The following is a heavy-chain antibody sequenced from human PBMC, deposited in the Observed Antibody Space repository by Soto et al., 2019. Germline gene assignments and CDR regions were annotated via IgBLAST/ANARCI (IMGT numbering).Heavy chain of an antibody. CDR3: ARGPTSSWSL. J-gene: IGHJ4*02. CDR2: IGSAGDT. D-gene: IGHD6-13*01. Sequence: GSLRLSCAASGFTFSTYDMHWVRQVIGKGLEWVSAIGSAGDTYYPGSVKGRFTISRENAKNSLYLQMNSLRAEDTAVYYCARGPTSSWSLWGQGTLVTVSS. V-gene: IGHV3-13*01. CDR1: GFTFSTYD.